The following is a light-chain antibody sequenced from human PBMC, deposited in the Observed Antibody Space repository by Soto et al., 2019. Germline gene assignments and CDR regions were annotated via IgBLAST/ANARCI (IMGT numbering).Light chain of an antibody. J-gene: IGKJ3*01. Sequence: EVVLTQASATLSLPPVESATHSCRASQSVSSYLAWYQQKPGQALRLLIYDASNRATGIPARFSGSGSGTDFTLTISSLEPEDFAVYYCQQRSNWPRFTFGPGTTVDIK. CDR3: QQRSNWPRFT. CDR2: DAS. CDR1: QSVSSY. V-gene: IGKV3-11*01.